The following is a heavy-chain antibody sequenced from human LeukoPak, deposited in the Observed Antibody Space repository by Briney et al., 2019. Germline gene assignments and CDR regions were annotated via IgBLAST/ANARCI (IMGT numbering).Heavy chain of an antibody. J-gene: IGHJ5*02. Sequence: GGSLRLSCSASGFTFSTYGMSWVRQAPGKGLEWVSGISGSGDGTYYADSVKGRFTISRDNSKNTLYMQLSSLRVEDTAVYYCAKGGWSGSPLNWFDPWGQGTLVTVSS. CDR3: AKGGWSGSPLNWFDP. V-gene: IGHV3-23*01. CDR2: ISGSGDGT. D-gene: IGHD3-3*01. CDR1: GFTFSTYG.